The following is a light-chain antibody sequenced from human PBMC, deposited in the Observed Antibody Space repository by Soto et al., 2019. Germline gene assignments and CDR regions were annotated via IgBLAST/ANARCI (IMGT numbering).Light chain of an antibody. V-gene: IGKV3-15*01. Sequence: TQAPVTLYLSPGARATLSCRASQTFRNLLAWYQQKPGQPPRLLIYDTSTRATGVPTRFSGSRSGAEFTLTINSLQSEDFAVYYCQPYNNWPLTFGGGTKVDI. CDR2: DTS. CDR1: QTFRNL. CDR3: QPYNNWPLT. J-gene: IGKJ4*01.